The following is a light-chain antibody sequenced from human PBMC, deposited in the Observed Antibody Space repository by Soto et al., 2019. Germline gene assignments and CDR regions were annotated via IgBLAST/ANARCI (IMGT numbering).Light chain of an antibody. CDR3: TSFTSITTVV. V-gene: IGLV2-14*01. CDR1: SSDVGGYDY. CDR2: EVN. Sequence: QSALTQPASVSGSPGQSITISCTGTSSDVGGYDYVSWYQQHPGKAPKLMIYEVNNRPSGVSNRFSGSKSGNTASLTISGLQAADEADYYCTSFTSITTVVFGGGTKLTVL. J-gene: IGLJ2*01.